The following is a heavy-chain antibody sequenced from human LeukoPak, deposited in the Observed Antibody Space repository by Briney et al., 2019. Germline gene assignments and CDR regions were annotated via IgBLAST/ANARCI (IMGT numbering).Heavy chain of an antibody. D-gene: IGHD3-10*01. V-gene: IGHV3-23*01. CDR2: ISGSGGST. CDR1: GFTFSSYA. CDR3: AKGGSGPKLFDP. J-gene: IGHJ5*02. Sequence: GSLRLSCAASGFTFSSYAMSWVRQAPGKGLEWVSAISGSGGSTYYADSVKGRFTISRDNSKNTLYLQMNSLRAEDTAVYYCAKGGSGPKLFDPWGQGTLVTVSS.